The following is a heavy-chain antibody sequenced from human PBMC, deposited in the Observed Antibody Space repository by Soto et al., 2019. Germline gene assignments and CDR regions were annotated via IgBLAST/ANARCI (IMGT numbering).Heavy chain of an antibody. CDR2: IDHSGTT. Sequence: QVQLQESGPGLVKPSGTLSLTCAVSGVSISIPNWWAWVRQAPGKGLEWIGEIDHSGTTNYNPSLNSRVTISHDRSTNQYSLRLTSVAAADTAVYFCARGKFYAFDIWGQGTMVTVSS. V-gene: IGHV4-4*02. J-gene: IGHJ3*02. CDR1: GVSISIPNW. CDR3: ARGKFYAFDI.